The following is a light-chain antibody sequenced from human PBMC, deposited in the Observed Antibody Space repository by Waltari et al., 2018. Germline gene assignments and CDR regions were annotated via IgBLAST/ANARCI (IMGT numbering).Light chain of an antibody. CDR2: VHIDGSH. Sequence: QVVLTQSPSASASLGASVKLTCTLDSGHTTYAIAWHKQQPEKGPRYLMKVHIDGSHTNADGVPDRFSGSSSGAERYLIISSLQSEDEADYYCQTWGSGIVVFGGGTKLTVL. CDR3: QTWGSGIVV. V-gene: IGLV4-69*01. CDR1: SGHTTYA. J-gene: IGLJ3*02.